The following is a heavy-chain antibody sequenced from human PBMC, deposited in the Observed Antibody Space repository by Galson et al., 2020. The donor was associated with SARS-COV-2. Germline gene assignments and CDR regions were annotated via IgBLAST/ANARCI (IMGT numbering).Heavy chain of an antibody. J-gene: IGHJ4*02. V-gene: IGHV3-7*03. CDR3: VRDGGGAGDWESYFDY. D-gene: IGHD2-21*02. CDR2: IKQDGSEK. CDR1: GFTFSSYW. Sequence: GESLKISCAASGFTFSSYWMSWVRQAPGKGLEWVANIKQDGSEKYYVDSVKGRFTISRDNAKNSLYLQMNSLRAEDTAVYYCVRDGGGAGDWESYFDYWGQGTLVTVSS.